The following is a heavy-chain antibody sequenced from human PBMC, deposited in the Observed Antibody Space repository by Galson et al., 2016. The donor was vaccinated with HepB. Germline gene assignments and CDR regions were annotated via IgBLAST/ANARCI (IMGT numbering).Heavy chain of an antibody. V-gene: IGHV3-48*02. Sequence: SLRLSCAASGFIFSRYSMNWVRQAPGKGLEWVSYIVSGSDTIYYADSVKGRFTISRDNAKNSLYLQMIGLRDEDTAVYYCARGQDASVEIYYHSMDVWGQGTMVIVSS. J-gene: IGHJ6*01. CDR1: GFIFSRYS. CDR3: ARGQDASVEIYYHSMDV. CDR2: IVSGSDTI. D-gene: IGHD2-15*01.